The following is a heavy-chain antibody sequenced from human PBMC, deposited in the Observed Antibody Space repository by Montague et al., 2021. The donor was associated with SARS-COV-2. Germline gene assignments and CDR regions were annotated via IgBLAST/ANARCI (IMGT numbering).Heavy chain of an antibody. CDR3: AHRPLLALKGQFDY. CDR2: IYWDDDK. D-gene: IGHD3-3*02. Sequence: PALVKPTQTLTLTCTFSGFSLSTSGVGVGWIRQPPGKALEWLALIYWDDDKRYSPSLKSRLTITKDTSKNQVVLTITNMNPVDTATYYCAHRPLLALKGQFDYWGQGTPVTVSS. CDR1: GFSLSTSGVG. J-gene: IGHJ4*01. V-gene: IGHV2-5*02.